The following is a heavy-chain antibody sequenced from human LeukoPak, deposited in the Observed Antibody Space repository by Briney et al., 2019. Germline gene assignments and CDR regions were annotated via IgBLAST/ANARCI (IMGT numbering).Heavy chain of an antibody. V-gene: IGHV3-23*01. CDR3: AKDVERVVLAPSLDH. Sequence: GGSLRLSSAASGFTFTSYAMSWVRQAAGNGLEWVSTIGVYTGSRYYADSVKGLFTVSRDNSKNTLYLQMNSLRAEDTAVYFCAKDVERVVLAPSLDHCGQGILVTVSS. CDR2: IGVYTGSR. CDR1: GFTFTSYA. J-gene: IGHJ4*01. D-gene: IGHD2-21*01.